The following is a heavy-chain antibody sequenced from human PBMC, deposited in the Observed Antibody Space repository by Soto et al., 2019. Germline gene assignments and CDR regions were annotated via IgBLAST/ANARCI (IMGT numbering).Heavy chain of an antibody. V-gene: IGHV1-69*06. J-gene: IGHJ4*02. D-gene: IGHD3-3*01. CDR3: ATHNGGYYSHFDS. Sequence: QLVQSGAEVTKPGSSVKGSCQTSGGTFSNYAISWVRLAPGQGLEWMGGIIPFFGTPNYAQNFQGRVTITADKSTSTAYMDLSSLIPDDTAVYYCATHNGGYYSHFDSWGQGTLFTVSS. CDR2: IIPFFGTP. CDR1: GGTFSNYA.